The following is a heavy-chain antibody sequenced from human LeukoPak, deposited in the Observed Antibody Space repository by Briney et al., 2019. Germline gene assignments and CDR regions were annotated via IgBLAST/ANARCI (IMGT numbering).Heavy chain of an antibody. J-gene: IGHJ4*02. CDR1: GYTFMSYG. CDR2: INPSGGST. CDR3: ARVRYSSGWYDY. D-gene: IGHD6-19*01. Sequence: ASVKVSCKASGYTFMSYGISWVRQAPGQGLEWMGIINPSGGSTSYAQKFQGRVTMTRDTSTSTVYMELSSLRSEDTAVYYCARVRYSSGWYDYWGQGTLVTVSS. V-gene: IGHV1-46*01.